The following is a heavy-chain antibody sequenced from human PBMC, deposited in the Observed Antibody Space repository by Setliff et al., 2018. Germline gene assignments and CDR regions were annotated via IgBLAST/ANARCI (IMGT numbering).Heavy chain of an antibody. V-gene: IGHV3-74*01. CDR1: GFTFSSYW. CDR3: TRDWGGVGATNAFDI. CDR2: INSDGSST. D-gene: IGHD1-26*01. Sequence: GGSLRLSCEASGFTFSSYWMHWVRQAPGKGLVWVSHINSDGSSTTYADSVKGRFTISRDNAKNTVYLEMNGLRAEDTAIYYCTRDWGGVGATNAFDIWGQGTMVTVSS. J-gene: IGHJ3*02.